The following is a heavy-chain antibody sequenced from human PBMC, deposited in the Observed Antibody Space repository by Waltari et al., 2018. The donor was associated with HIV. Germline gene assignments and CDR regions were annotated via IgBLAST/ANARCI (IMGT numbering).Heavy chain of an antibody. Sequence: QLQLQESGPGLVKHSETLSLTCTVSGGSISSRSYYWGWIRQPPGKGLEWIGSIYYSGSTYYNPSLKSRVTISVDTSKNQFSLKLSSVTAADTAVYYCARHPPRDGSSESFDYWGQGTLVTVSS. J-gene: IGHJ4*02. CDR2: IYYSGST. D-gene: IGHD3-22*01. CDR3: ARHPPRDGSSESFDY. V-gene: IGHV4-39*01. CDR1: GGSISSRSYY.